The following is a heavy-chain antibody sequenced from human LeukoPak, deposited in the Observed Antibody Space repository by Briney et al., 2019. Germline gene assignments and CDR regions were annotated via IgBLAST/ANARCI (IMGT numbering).Heavy chain of an antibody. CDR1: GYTFTNHD. V-gene: IGHV1-8*01. CDR2: MNPNSGST. D-gene: IGHD6-13*01. J-gene: IGHJ3*02. CDR3: ARDGRGAAAADDPLDI. Sequence: ASVTVSCKASGYTFTNHDFNWMRQATGQGLEWMGWMNPNSGSTGYAQKFQGRVTMTRDTSLSTAYMELSSLTSDDTAVYYCARDGRGAAAADDPLDIWGQGTTVTVSS.